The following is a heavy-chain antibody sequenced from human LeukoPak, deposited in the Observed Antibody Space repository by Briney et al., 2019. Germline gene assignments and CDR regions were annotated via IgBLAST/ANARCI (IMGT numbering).Heavy chain of an antibody. J-gene: IGHJ4*02. Sequence: SETLSLTCTVSGGSLSSYFWSWIRLSPGKGLEWIGYIYSSGSTNYNPSLRSRVTISVDTSKRQFSLKVNSVTAADTAVYYCAREYSSSRYLDYWGQGILVTVSS. CDR3: AREYSSSRYLDY. CDR1: GGSLSSYF. CDR2: IYSSGST. D-gene: IGHD2-2*01. V-gene: IGHV4-59*01.